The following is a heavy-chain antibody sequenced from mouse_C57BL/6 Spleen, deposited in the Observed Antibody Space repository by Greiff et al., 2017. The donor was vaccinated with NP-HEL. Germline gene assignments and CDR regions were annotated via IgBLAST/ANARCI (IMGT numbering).Heavy chain of an antibody. CDR3: ARRGSSGPFDY. CDR1: GYSITSGYY. Sequence: EVQLVESGPGLVKPSQSLSLTCSVTGYSITSGYYWNWIRQFPGNKLEWMGYISYDGSNNYNPSLKNRISITRDTSKNQFFLKLNSVTTEDTATYYCARRGSSGPFDYWGQGTTLTVSS. V-gene: IGHV3-6*01. J-gene: IGHJ2*01. D-gene: IGHD3-2*02. CDR2: ISYDGSN.